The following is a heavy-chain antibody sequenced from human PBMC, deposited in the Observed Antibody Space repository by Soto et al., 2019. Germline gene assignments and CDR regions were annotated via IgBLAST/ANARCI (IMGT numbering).Heavy chain of an antibody. CDR2: ISYDGSNE. CDR3: ARDRGAYGGYAPRYSLDY. Sequence: GGSLRLSCAASGFTFRIYAMHWVRQAPGKGLEWVALISYDGSNEYYADSVKGRFTISRDNFRSTLYLQMNSLRADDTAVYYCARDRGAYGGYAPRYSLDYWGQGT. CDR1: GFTFRIYA. D-gene: IGHD5-12*01. V-gene: IGHV3-30*19. J-gene: IGHJ4*02.